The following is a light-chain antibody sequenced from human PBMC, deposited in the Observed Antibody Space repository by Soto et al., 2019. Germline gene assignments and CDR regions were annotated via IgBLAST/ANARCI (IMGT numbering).Light chain of an antibody. Sequence: QSALTQPASVSGSPGQSITISCTGTSGDVGGYDYVSWYQQHPGKAPKLMIYEVSHRPSGFSNRFSVSKSGNTASLTGSRLQAEDGDDYFCSSYTSITTVLFGGGTKVTVL. J-gene: IGLJ2*01. V-gene: IGLV2-14*01. CDR3: SSYTSITTVL. CDR1: SGDVGGYDY. CDR2: EVS.